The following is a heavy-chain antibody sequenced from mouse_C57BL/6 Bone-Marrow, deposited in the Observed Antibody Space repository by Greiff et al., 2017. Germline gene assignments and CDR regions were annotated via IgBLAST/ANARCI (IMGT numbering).Heavy chain of an antibody. J-gene: IGHJ3*01. CDR2: ISNGGGST. D-gene: IGHD2-3*01. CDR1: GFTFSDYY. CDR3: ARPHYDGYYLSLAY. Sequence: DVKLVESGGGLVQPGGSLKLSCAASGFTFSDYYMYWVRQTPEKRLEWVAYISNGGGSTYYPDTVQGRFTISRDNAKNTLYLQMSRLKSEDTVMYYCARPHYDGYYLSLAYWGQGTLVTVSA. V-gene: IGHV5-12*01.